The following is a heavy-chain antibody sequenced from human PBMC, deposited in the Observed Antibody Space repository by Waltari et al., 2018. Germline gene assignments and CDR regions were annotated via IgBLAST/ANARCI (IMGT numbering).Heavy chain of an antibody. CDR1: GGSFSGYY. J-gene: IGHJ3*02. CDR2: INHSGST. D-gene: IGHD5-12*01. V-gene: IGHV4-34*01. Sequence: QVQLQQWGAGLLKPSETLSLTCAVYGGSFSGYYWSWIRQPPGKGLEWIGEINHSGSTNYKPSLKSVVTISVDTSKNQFSLKLSSVTAADTAVYYCARGRQFGEMATTHDAFDIWGQGTMVTVSS. CDR3: ARGRQFGEMATTHDAFDI.